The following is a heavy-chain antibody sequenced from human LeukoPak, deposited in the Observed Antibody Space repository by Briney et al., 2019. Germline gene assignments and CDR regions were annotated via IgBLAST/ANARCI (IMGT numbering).Heavy chain of an antibody. CDR2: MNPNSGNT. V-gene: IGHV1-8*01. J-gene: IGHJ4*02. CDR3: ARVRRSCSGGSCYSFNY. Sequence: ASVKVSCKASGYTFTSYNINWVRQATGQGLEWMGWMNPNSGNTGYAQKFQGRVTMTRNTSISTAYMELSGLRSEDTAVYYCARVRRSCSGGSCYSFNYWGQGTLVTVSS. D-gene: IGHD2-15*01. CDR1: GYTFTSYN.